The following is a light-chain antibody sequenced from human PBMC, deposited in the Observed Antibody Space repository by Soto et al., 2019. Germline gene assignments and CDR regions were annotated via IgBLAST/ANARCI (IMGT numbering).Light chain of an antibody. CDR3: QLYGSSPMYT. CDR1: QSVSNSA. V-gene: IGKV3-20*01. Sequence: EIVLTQSPGTLSLSPGERATFSCRASQSVSNSALAWYLQKPGQAPRLLIYGASSRATGIPDRFSGSGSGTDFTLTISRLEPEDFAVYYCQLYGSSPMYTFGQGTRLEIK. J-gene: IGKJ2*01. CDR2: GAS.